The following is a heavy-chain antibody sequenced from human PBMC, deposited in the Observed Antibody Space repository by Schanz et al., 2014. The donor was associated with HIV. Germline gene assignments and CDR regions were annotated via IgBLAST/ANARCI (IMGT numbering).Heavy chain of an antibody. V-gene: IGHV3-30*02. CDR2: IWYDGSNK. J-gene: IGHJ4*02. Sequence: QVQLVESGGGVVQPGASLRVSCAASGFTFRRHGMHWVRQAPGKGLEWVAVIWYDGSNKYYADSVKGRFTISRDNSKNTLYLQMNSLRAEDTAVYYCAKDPNDREKAFDYWGQGTLVTVSS. D-gene: IGHD3-22*01. CDR3: AKDPNDREKAFDY. CDR1: GFTFRRHG.